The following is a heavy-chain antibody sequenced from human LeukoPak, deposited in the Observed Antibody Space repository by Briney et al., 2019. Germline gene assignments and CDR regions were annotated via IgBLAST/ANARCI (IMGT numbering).Heavy chain of an antibody. CDR3: ARVRGNDVPVAFDI. Sequence: SVKVSCKASGCTFSSYAISWVRQAPGQGLEWMGGIIPIFGTSNYAQKLQGRVTITADESTSTAYMELSSLRSEDTAVYYCARVRGNDVPVAFDIWGQGTMVTVSS. CDR1: GCTFSSYA. CDR2: IIPIFGTS. D-gene: IGHD1-1*01. J-gene: IGHJ3*02. V-gene: IGHV1-69*13.